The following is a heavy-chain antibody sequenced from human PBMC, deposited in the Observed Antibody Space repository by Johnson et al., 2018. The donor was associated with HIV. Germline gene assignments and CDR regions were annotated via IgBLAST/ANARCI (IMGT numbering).Heavy chain of an antibody. CDR1: GFTVSSNY. CDR2: ISYDGSNK. V-gene: IGHV3-30-3*01. D-gene: IGHD2-2*01. J-gene: IGHJ3*01. CDR3: ARVRVKRVQSSSWYGGAFDL. Sequence: QVQLVESGGGLIQPGGSLRLSCAASGFTVSSNYMSWVRQAPGKGLEWVAVISYDGSNKYHADSVKGRFTISRDNSKNTLYLQMNSLRAEDTAVYYCARVRVKRVQSSSWYGGAFDLWGQGTMVTVSS.